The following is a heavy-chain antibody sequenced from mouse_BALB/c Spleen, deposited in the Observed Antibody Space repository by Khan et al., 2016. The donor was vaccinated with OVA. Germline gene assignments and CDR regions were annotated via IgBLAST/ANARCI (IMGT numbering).Heavy chain of an antibody. D-gene: IGHD2-14*01. CDR3: ARVGYTGTMDY. J-gene: IGHJ4*01. V-gene: IGHV9-3-1*01. CDR1: GYTFTNNG. Sequence: QIQLVQSGPELKKPGETVKISCKASGYTFTNNGMNWVKQAPGKGLKWMGWINTYTGEPTYAGDFKGRFTFSLETSASTAYLQINNLKNEDTAKYFCARVGYTGTMDYWGQGTSVTVSS. CDR2: INTYTGEP.